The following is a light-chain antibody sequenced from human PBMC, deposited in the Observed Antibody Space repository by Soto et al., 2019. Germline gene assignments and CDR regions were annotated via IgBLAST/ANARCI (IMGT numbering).Light chain of an antibody. CDR1: TSNILRNY. CDR3: ASWDDSLSGYV. Sequence: QSVLTQPPSASGNPWPRLTISCSGSTSNILRNYVYWYRQLPGTAPRLLISMNDQRPSGVPDRFSGSKSGTSASLAISGLRSEDEADYYCASWDDSLSGYVFGTGTKVIVL. CDR2: MND. J-gene: IGLJ1*01. V-gene: IGLV1-47*01.